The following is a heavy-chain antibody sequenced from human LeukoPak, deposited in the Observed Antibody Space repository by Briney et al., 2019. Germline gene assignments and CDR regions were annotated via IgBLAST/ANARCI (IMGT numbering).Heavy chain of an antibody. CDR2: INHSGST. V-gene: IGHV4-34*01. CDR1: GGSFSGYY. D-gene: IGHD2-2*01. J-gene: IGHJ4*02. Sequence: PSETLSLTCAVYGGSFSGYYWSWIRQPPGKGLEWIGEINHSGSTNYNPSLKSRVTISVDTSKNQFSLKLSSVTAADTAVYYCARGNQLLYKYYFDYWGQRTLVTVSS. CDR3: ARGNQLLYKYYFDY.